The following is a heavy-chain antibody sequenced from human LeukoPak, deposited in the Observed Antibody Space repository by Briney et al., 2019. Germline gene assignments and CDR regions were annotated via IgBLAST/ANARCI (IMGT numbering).Heavy chain of an antibody. D-gene: IGHD6-13*01. CDR2: IHSDGTT. CDR3: ARETGYSPSWYAYYFDY. J-gene: IGHJ4*02. CDR1: EFSVSHNY. Sequence: GGSLRLSCAASEFSVSHNYMSWVRQAPGKGLEWVSVIHSDGTTHYADSVKGRFTISRDNSKNTLYLQMNSLRVEDTAMYYCARETGYSPSWYAYYFDYWGQGTLVTVAS. V-gene: IGHV3-53*01.